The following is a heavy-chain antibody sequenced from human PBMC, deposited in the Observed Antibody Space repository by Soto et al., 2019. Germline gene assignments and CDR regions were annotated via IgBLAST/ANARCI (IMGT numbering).Heavy chain of an antibody. CDR2: VYYRGNA. Sequence: PSETLSLTCSVSDGSINSDKYYWGWIRQPPGKGLEWIGSVYYRGNAYYNPSLQTRVTISPDKSKSQFSLKLNSVTAADSAVYFCARLEGLATISYYFDFWGPGALVTVSS. CDR3: ARLEGLATISYYFDF. CDR1: DGSINSDKYY. J-gene: IGHJ4*02. V-gene: IGHV4-39*01. D-gene: IGHD6-19*01.